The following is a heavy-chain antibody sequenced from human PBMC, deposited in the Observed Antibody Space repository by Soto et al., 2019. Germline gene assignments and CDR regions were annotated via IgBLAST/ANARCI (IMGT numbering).Heavy chain of an antibody. Sequence: GGSLRLSCAASGFTFSSYGMHWVRQAPGKGLEWVAVISYDGSNKYYADSVKGRFTISRDNSKNTLYLQMNSLRAEDTAVYYCAKNSGYDFWIDYWGQGTLVTVSS. V-gene: IGHV3-30*18. CDR3: AKNSGYDFWIDY. CDR2: ISYDGSNK. D-gene: IGHD3-3*01. J-gene: IGHJ4*02. CDR1: GFTFSSYG.